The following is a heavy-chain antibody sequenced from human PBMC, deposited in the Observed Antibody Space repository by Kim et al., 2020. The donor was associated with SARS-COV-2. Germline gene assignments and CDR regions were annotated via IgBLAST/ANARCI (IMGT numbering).Heavy chain of an antibody. V-gene: IGHV3-74*01. J-gene: IGHJ4*02. CDR1: GIAFSSYY. Sequence: GGSLRLSCAASGIAFSSYYMHWVRQAPGKGLVWVSRINSDGSSTSYADSVKGRFTISRDNAKNTLYLQMNTLRAEDTAVYYCARDSSGFSHLDYWGQGTLVTVSS. CDR2: INSDGSST. D-gene: IGHD6-19*01. CDR3: ARDSSGFSHLDY.